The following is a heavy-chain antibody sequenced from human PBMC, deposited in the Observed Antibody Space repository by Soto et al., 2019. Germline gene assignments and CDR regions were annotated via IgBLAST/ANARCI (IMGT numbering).Heavy chain of an antibody. J-gene: IGHJ6*02. D-gene: IGHD3-9*01. CDR1: GGSISSGDYY. CDR3: ARGGQERDYYDILTGYYRYYYGMDV. CDR2: IYYSGST. V-gene: IGHV4-30-4*01. Sequence: SETLSLTCTVSGGSISSGDYYWSWIRQPPGKGLEWIGYIYYSGSTYYNPSLKSRVTISVDTSKNQFSLKLSSVTAADTAVYYCARGGQERDYYDILTGYYRYYYGMDVWGQGTTVTVS.